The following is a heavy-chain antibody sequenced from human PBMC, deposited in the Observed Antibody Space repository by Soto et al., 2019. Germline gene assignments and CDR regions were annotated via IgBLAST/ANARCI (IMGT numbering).Heavy chain of an antibody. CDR1: GGSISTGSYY. J-gene: IGHJ5*02. CDR3: ASGVCSGGGCYRYHNWFAP. V-gene: IGHV4-39*01. D-gene: IGHD2-15*01. Sequence: QLQLQESGPGLVKPSETLSLTCTVSGGSISTGSYYWGWIRQPPGKGLEWIGSVYYSGSSYYNPSLKSPVTTAVDASKNQFSLELRSVTAADTAVYYCASGVCSGGGCYRYHNWFAPWGQGTLVTVSS. CDR2: VYYSGSS.